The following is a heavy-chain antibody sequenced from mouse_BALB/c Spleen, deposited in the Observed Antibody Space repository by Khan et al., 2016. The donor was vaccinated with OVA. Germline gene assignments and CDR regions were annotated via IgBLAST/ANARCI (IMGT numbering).Heavy chain of an antibody. Sequence: EVELVESGGDLVQPGGSMKLSCVASGFTFSNYWMNWVRQSPEKGFEWVAEIRLKSNIYATHYAASVRGRFTISSDDSRSSVYRQMNNLGPEDTGIYYCARGLDGYYDFWGAGTTVTVSA. V-gene: IGHV6-6*02. J-gene: IGHJ1*01. CDR2: IRLKSNIYAT. CDR3: ARGLDGYYDF. CDR1: GFTFSNYW.